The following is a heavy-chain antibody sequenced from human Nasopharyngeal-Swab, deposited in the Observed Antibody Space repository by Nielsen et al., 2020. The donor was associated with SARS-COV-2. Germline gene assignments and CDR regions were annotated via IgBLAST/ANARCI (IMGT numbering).Heavy chain of an antibody. CDR1: GYSFRTYG. J-gene: IGHJ4*02. D-gene: IGHD2/OR15-2a*01. CDR2: IVGSGDISGSGGNT. V-gene: IGHV3-23*01. CDR3: AKDLRGPYFF. Sequence: GESLKISCVASGYSFRTYGMSWVRQAPGKGLEWVAAIVGSGDISGSGGNTYYADSVKGRFTISRDNSKNTLSLQMHSLRAEDTAVYYCAKDLRGPYFFWGQGTLVTVSS.